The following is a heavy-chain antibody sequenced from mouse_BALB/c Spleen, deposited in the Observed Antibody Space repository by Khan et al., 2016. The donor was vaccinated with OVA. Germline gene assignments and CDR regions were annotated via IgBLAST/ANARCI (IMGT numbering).Heavy chain of an antibody. CDR2: IDPSTGYT. CDR1: GYTFTTYW. Sequence: VQLQQSGAELAKPGASVKMSCKASGYTFTTYWMHWVKQRPGQGLEWIGYIDPSTGYTEYNQKFKDKATLTTDKSSSTAYMQLSSLTSEDSAVYYFARRGLYVIVAYWGQGTLVTVSA. CDR3: ARRGLYVIVAY. D-gene: IGHD1-3*01. J-gene: IGHJ3*01. V-gene: IGHV1-7*01.